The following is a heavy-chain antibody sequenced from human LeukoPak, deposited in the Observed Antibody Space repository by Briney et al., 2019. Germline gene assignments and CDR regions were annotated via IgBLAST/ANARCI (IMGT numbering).Heavy chain of an antibody. J-gene: IGHJ4*02. Sequence: PSETLSLTCTVSGGSFSGYDYYWGRHRPHPGLGLEWIGYIYYSGSTYDNPSLKSRVIISVDTSKNQFSLQLSPVTAPDTAVYYCAIEVIGLSIDYWGQGTLVTVSS. CDR3: AIEVIGLSIDY. D-gene: IGHD3-10*01. CDR1: GGSFSGYDYY. V-gene: IGHV4-31*03. CDR2: IYYSGST.